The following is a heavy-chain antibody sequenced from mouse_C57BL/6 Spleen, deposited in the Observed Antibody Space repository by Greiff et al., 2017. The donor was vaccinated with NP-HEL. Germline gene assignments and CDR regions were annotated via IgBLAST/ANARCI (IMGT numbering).Heavy chain of an antibody. CDR2: IDPETGGT. J-gene: IGHJ2*01. D-gene: IGHD2-10*02. CDR1: GYTFTDYE. V-gene: IGHV1-15*01. CDR3: TRSGMAYFAY. Sequence: VQLQQSGAELVRPGASVTLSCTASGYTFTDYEMHWVKQTPVHGLEWIGAIDPETGGTAYNQKFKGKAILTADKSSSTAYMELRSLTSEDSADYYCTRSGMAYFAYWGQGTTLTVSS.